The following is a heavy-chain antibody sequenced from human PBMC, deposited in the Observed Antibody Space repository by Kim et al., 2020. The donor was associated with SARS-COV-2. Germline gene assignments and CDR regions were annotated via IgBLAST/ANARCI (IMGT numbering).Heavy chain of an antibody. Sequence: GGSLRLSCAASGFTFSSYAMSWVRQAPGKGLEWVSVIYSGGSSTYYADSVKGRFTISRDNSKNTLYLQMNSLRAEDTAVYYCAKLFYSNYVGAFDYWGQGTLVTVSS. CDR1: GFTFSSYA. CDR3: AKLFYSNYVGAFDY. D-gene: IGHD4-4*01. CDR2: IYSGGSST. J-gene: IGHJ4*02. V-gene: IGHV3-23*03.